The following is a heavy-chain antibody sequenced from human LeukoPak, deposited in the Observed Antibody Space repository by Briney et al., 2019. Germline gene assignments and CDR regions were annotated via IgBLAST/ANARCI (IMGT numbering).Heavy chain of an antibody. Sequence: SETLSLTCTVSGGSISSSSYYWGWIRQPPGKGLEWIGSIYYSGSTYYNPSLKSRVTISVGTSKNQFSLKLSSVTAADTAVYYCARDGQQLVKTFDPWGQGTLVTVSS. V-gene: IGHV4-39*07. CDR1: GGSISSSSYY. CDR3: ARDGQQLVKTFDP. J-gene: IGHJ5*02. D-gene: IGHD6-13*01. CDR2: IYYSGST.